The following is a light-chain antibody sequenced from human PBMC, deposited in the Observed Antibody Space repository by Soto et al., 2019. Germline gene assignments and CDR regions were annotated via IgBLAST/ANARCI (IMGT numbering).Light chain of an antibody. Sequence: EIVLTQSPGTLSLSPGESATLSCRASQSIPNNNLASYQQKPGQAPRLLFYGALNRASGIPDRFSGSGSGTDFTLTISRVEPVDFAVYSCQQYHSSPWTFGQGTKVDIK. V-gene: IGKV3-20*01. J-gene: IGKJ1*01. CDR2: GAL. CDR3: QQYHSSPWT. CDR1: QSIPNNN.